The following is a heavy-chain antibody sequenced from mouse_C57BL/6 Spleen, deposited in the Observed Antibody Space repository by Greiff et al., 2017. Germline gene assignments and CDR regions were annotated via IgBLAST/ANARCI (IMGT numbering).Heavy chain of an antibody. CDR2: INPNNGGT. CDR3: ARGTTVWDAMDY. J-gene: IGHJ4*01. V-gene: IGHV1-18*01. D-gene: IGHD1-1*01. CDR1: GYTFTDYN. Sequence: EVQLQESGPELVKPGASVKIPCKASGYTFTDYNMDWVKQSHGKSLEWIGDINPNNGGTIYNQKFKGKATLTVDKSSSTAYMELRSLTSEDTAVYYCARGTTVWDAMDYWGQGTSVTVSS.